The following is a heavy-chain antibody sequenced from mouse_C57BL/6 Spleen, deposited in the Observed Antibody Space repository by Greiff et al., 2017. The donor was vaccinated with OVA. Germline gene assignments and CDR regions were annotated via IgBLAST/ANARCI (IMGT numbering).Heavy chain of an antibody. V-gene: IGHV1-64*01. CDR3: ARGGKNSYYFDY. CDR2: IHPNSGST. Sequence: QVQLQQPGAELVKPGASVKLSCKASGYTFTSYWMHWVKQRPGQGLEWIGMIHPNSGSTNYNEKFKSKATLTVDKSSSTAYMQLSSLTSEDSAVYYGARGGKNSYYFDYWGQGTTLTVSS. J-gene: IGHJ2*01. CDR1: GYTFTSYW.